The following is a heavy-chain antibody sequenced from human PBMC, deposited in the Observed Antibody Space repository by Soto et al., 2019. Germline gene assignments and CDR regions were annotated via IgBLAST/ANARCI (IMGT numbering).Heavy chain of an antibody. Sequence: QVQLVQSGAEVKKPGSSVKVSCKASGGTFSSYAISWVRQAPGQGLEWMGGIIPIFGTANYAQKFQGRVTITADESTSTAYMELSSLGSEDTAVYYCARQTYYYDSSGYDGRGYNWFDPWGQGTLVTVSS. CDR1: GGTFSSYA. CDR3: ARQTYYYDSSGYDGRGYNWFDP. J-gene: IGHJ5*02. D-gene: IGHD3-22*01. CDR2: IIPIFGTA. V-gene: IGHV1-69*01.